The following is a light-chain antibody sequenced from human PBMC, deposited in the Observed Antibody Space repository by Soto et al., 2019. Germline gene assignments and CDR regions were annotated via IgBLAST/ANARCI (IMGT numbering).Light chain of an antibody. CDR2: AVT. V-gene: IGLV2-11*01. J-gene: IGLJ7*01. CDR3: CSYVGSDTYVI. CDR1: SSDVGGYNY. Sequence: QSVLTQPRSVSGSPGQSVTISCTGTSSDVGGYNYVSWYQQHPGKAPKLMIFAVTKRPSGVPDRFSGSKSGNTASLTISGLQAEDEGQYYCCSYVGSDTYVIFGGGTQLTVL.